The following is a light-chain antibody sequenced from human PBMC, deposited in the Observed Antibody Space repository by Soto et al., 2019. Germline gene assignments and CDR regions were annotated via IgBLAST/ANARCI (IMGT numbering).Light chain of an antibody. J-gene: IGKJ4*01. CDR2: AAS. CDR1: QGISSR. Sequence: DLQMTQSPSSVSASVGDRVTITCRASQGISSRLAWYQQKPGKAPNLLIYAASSLQSGVPSRFIESGSETYFTLTIGSLQPEDFATYYCQQSNSFPLTFGGGTKVQIK. CDR3: QQSNSFPLT. V-gene: IGKV1-12*01.